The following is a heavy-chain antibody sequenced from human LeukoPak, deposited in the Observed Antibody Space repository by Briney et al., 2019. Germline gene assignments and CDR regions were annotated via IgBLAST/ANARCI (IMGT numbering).Heavy chain of an antibody. V-gene: IGHV3-11*01. Sequence: GGSLRLSCAAFGFTLRDYYMSWIRQAPGKGLEGISYITNSGSMFYSDSVKGRFTVSRDDAKNSLYLQMNSLRAEDTAVYYCARDRGLVATNADYYMDVWGKGTTVTVSS. J-gene: IGHJ6*03. D-gene: IGHD5-12*01. CDR3: ARDRGLVATNADYYMDV. CDR2: ITNSGSM. CDR1: GFTLRDYY.